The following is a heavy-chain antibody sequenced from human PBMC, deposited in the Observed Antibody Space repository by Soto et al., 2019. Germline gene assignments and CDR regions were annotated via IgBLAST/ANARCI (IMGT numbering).Heavy chain of an antibody. Sequence: QVQLQESGPGLVKPSETLSLTCTVSGGSMSGQHWSWIRQPPGKGLEWIGHHSDSINYNPSLKSRVAISTDTYTNQLSLSLSSVTAAATAVYYAAPYGVGEGGRGYWGQGTLVTVSS. CDR1: GGSMSGQH. CDR3: APYGVGEGGRGY. D-gene: IGHD2-21*01. V-gene: IGHV4-4*09. J-gene: IGHJ1*01. CDR2: HHSDSI.